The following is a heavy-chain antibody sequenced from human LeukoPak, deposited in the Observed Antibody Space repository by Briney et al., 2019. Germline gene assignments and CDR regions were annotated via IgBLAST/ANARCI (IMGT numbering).Heavy chain of an antibody. CDR1: GYTFTGYY. Sequence: ASVKVSCKASGYTFTGYYMHWVRQAPGPGLEWMGWINPNSGGTNYAQKFQGRVTMTRDTSISTAYMELSRLRSDDTAVYYCARDQGSCSGGSCLYYFDYWGQGTLVTVSS. D-gene: IGHD2-15*01. J-gene: IGHJ4*02. V-gene: IGHV1-2*02. CDR3: ARDQGSCSGGSCLYYFDY. CDR2: INPNSGGT.